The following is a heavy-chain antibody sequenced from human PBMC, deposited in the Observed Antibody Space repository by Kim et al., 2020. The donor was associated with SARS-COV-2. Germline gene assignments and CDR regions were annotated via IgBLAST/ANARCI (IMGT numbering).Heavy chain of an antibody. V-gene: IGHV3-30*18. CDR3: AKDRTVTEHYYGMDV. Sequence: GGSLRLSCAASGFTFSSYGMHWVRQAPGKGLEWVAVISYDGSNKYYADSVKGRFTISRDNSKNTLYLQMNSLRAEDTAVYYCAKDRTVTEHYYGMDVWGQGTTVTVSS. CDR2: ISYDGSNK. J-gene: IGHJ6*02. CDR1: GFTFSSYG. D-gene: IGHD4-4*01.